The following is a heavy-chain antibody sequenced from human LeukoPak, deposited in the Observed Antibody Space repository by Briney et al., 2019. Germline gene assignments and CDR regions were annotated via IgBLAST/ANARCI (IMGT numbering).Heavy chain of an antibody. CDR1: GFSVSSNY. Sequence: GGSLRLSCAASGFSVSSNYMSWVRQAPGKGLEWVSVIYSGGSTYYADSVKGRFTISRVNSKNTLYLQMNSLRAEDTAVYYCARDYYDSSGYLYYFDYWGQGTLVTVSS. CDR3: ARDYYDSSGYLYYFDY. V-gene: IGHV3-53*01. CDR2: IYSGGST. D-gene: IGHD3-22*01. J-gene: IGHJ4*02.